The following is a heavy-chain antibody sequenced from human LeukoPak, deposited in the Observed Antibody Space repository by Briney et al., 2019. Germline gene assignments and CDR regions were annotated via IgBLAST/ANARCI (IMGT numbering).Heavy chain of an antibody. V-gene: IGHV4-4*07. CDR1: GGSINSYY. CDR2: MYTSGST. CDR3: ARDRGWDSNYHYYYMDV. Sequence: QTSETLSFTCTVSGGSINSYYWSWIRQPAGKGLEWIGRMYTSGSTNNNPSLKSRVTMSVDTSKNQFSLKLSSVTAADTAVYYCARDRGWDSNYHYYYMDVWGKGTTVTVSS. J-gene: IGHJ6*03. D-gene: IGHD6-19*01.